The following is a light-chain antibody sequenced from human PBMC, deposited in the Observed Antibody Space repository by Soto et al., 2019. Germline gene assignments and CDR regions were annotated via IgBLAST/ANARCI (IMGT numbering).Light chain of an antibody. CDR1: SSTVGGYNH. CDR3: SSFTDSRAYV. J-gene: IGLJ1*01. Sequence: QSALTQPASVSGSPEQPIPISCTGPSSTVGGYNHVSWYQQHPGKAPKLIIYEVRNRPSGVSNRLSGSKSGNTASLTISGLQAEDEADYYCSSFTDSRAYVFGTGTKVTVL. V-gene: IGLV2-14*01. CDR2: EVR.